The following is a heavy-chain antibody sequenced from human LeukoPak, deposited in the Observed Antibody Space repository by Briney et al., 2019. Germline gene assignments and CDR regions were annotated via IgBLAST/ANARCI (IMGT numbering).Heavy chain of an antibody. CDR2: IKQDGSAK. CDR3: AKDSGSYVADAFDI. CDR1: GFTFSSYS. Sequence: GGSLRLSCAASGFTFSSYSMSWVRQAPGKGLEWVANIKQDGSAKYYVDSVKGRFTISRDNAKNSLYLQMNSLRAEDTAVYYCAKDSGSYVADAFDIWGQGTMVTVSS. D-gene: IGHD1-26*01. V-gene: IGHV3-7*03. J-gene: IGHJ3*02.